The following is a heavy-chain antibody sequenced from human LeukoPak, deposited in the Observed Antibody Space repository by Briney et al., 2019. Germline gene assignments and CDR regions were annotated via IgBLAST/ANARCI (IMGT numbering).Heavy chain of an antibody. V-gene: IGHV3-66*01. Sequence: PGGSLRLSCAASGFTVSSNYMSWVRQAPGKGLEWVSVIYSGGSTYYADSVKGRFTISRDNSKNTLYLQMNSLRAEDTAVYYCARAPYYYDSSGYPNTPYYFDNWGQGTLVTVSS. CDR3: ARAPYYYDSSGYPNTPYYFDN. CDR1: GFTVSSNY. J-gene: IGHJ4*02. D-gene: IGHD3-22*01. CDR2: IYSGGST.